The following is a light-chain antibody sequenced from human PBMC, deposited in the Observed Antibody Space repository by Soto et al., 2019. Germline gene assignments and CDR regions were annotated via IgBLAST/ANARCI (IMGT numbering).Light chain of an antibody. V-gene: IGLV1-47*01. CDR3: AAGDDIRGGV. CDR2: RNS. J-gene: IGLJ1*01. CDR1: SSNIESNY. Sequence: QSVLTQPPSASGTPGQRVTICCSGSSSNIESNYVYWCQQFPGTAPKLLIYRNSQRPSGVPDRFSGSKSGTSASLAISGLGWEEEADYYYAAGDDIRGGVFGTGTKLTVL.